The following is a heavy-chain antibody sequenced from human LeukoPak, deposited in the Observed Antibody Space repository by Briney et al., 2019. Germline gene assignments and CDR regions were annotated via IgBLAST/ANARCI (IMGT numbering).Heavy chain of an antibody. CDR2: IYYSGST. CDR1: GGSISSSSYY. D-gene: IGHD6-13*01. CDR3: ARGSGIAAAGGPAFDI. J-gene: IGHJ3*02. V-gene: IGHV4-39*07. Sequence: SETLSLTCTVSGGSISSSSYYWGWIRQPPGKGLEWIGSIYYSGSTYYNPSLKSRVTISVDTSKNQFSLKLSSVTAADTAVYYCARGSGIAAAGGPAFDIWGQGTMVTVSS.